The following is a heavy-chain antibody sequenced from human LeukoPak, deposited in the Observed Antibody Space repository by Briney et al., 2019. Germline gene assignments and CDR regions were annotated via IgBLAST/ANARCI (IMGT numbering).Heavy chain of an antibody. CDR2: IYTGGST. D-gene: IGHD7-27*01. Sequence: GGSLRLSCVASGFTISSNYMSWVRQAPGKGLEWISVIYTGGSTSYADSVKGRFTISRDSSTNTLFLQMNSLRAEDTAVYYCARASTLRTGDAHWGQGTVITVSS. V-gene: IGHV3-66*01. CDR1: GFTISSNY. CDR3: ARASTLRTGDAH. J-gene: IGHJ4*02.